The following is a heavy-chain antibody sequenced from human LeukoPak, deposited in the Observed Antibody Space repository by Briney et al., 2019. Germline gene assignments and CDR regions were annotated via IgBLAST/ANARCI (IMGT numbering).Heavy chain of an antibody. V-gene: IGHV1-18*01. CDR1: GYTFTSYG. CDR3: ARHAHSGSYELEDWFDP. D-gene: IGHD1-26*01. J-gene: IGHJ5*02. CDR2: ISAYNGNT. Sequence: ASVKVSCKASGYTFTSYGISWVRQAPGQGLEWMGWISAYNGNTNYAQKLQGRVTMTTDTSTSTAYMELRSLRSDDTAVYYCARHAHSGSYELEDWFDPWGQGTLVTVSS.